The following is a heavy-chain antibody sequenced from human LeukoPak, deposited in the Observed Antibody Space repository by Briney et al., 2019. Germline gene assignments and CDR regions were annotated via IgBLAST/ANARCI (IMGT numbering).Heavy chain of an antibody. CDR2: ISGSGGET. CDR1: RFTFSSYA. Sequence: GGSLRLSCAASRFTFSSYAMNWVRQAPGKGLEWVSGISGSGGETYYADSVQGRFTISRDNSKNTLYLQMNSLRAEDTAVYYCARVDYGGNSGWFDPWGQGTLVTVSS. CDR3: ARVDYGGNSGWFDP. V-gene: IGHV3-23*01. J-gene: IGHJ5*02. D-gene: IGHD4-23*01.